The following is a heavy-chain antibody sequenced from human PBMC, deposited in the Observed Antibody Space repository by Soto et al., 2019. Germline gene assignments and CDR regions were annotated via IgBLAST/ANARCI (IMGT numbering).Heavy chain of an antibody. D-gene: IGHD3-3*01. J-gene: IGHJ4*02. V-gene: IGHV3-7*03. CDR1: GFTFGSSW. CDR3: ATATASGFDF. CDR2: INPDGRET. Sequence: EVQLVESGGGLVQPGGSLRLSCAASGFTFGSSWMTWARQAPGKAPEWVANINPDGRETYYVDSLRGRFTISRDNTKNSLYLQISGLRAEDTAVYYCATATASGFDFRGRGTLVTVSS.